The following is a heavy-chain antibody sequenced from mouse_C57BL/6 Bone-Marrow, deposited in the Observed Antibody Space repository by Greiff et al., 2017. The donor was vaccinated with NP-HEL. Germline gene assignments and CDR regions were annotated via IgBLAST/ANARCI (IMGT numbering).Heavy chain of an antibody. CDR1: GYAFTNYL. Sequence: VQGVESGAELVRPGTSVKVSCKASGYAFTNYLIEWVKQRPGQGLEWIGVINPGSGGTNYNEKFKGKATLTADKSSSTAYMQLSSLTSEDSAVYFCASPLYYGLAYWGQGTLVTVSA. D-gene: IGHD2-1*01. V-gene: IGHV1-54*01. J-gene: IGHJ3*01. CDR3: ASPLYYGLAY. CDR2: INPGSGGT.